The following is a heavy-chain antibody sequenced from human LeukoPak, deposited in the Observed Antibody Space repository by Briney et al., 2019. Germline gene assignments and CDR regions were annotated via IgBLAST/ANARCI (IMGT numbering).Heavy chain of an antibody. CDR3: ARDKIVGATYFDY. D-gene: IGHD1-26*01. Sequence: GGSLRLSCAASGFTFSTYAMTWVRQAPGKGLEWVSSITGSGDGTSAADSVKGRFTISRDNAKNSLYLQMNSLRVEDTAVYYCARDKIVGATYFDYWGQGTLVTVSS. CDR1: GFTFSTYA. CDR2: ITGSGDGT. V-gene: IGHV3-23*01. J-gene: IGHJ4*02.